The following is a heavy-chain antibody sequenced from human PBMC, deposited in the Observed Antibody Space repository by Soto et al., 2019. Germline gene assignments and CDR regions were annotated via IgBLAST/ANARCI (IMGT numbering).Heavy chain of an antibody. J-gene: IGHJ4*02. CDR2: IYSGGST. V-gene: IGHV3-53*01. Sequence: EVQLVESGGGLIQPGGSLTLSCVASGFSVSNSYMSWVRQAPGKGLEWVSVIYSGGSTYYADSVKGRFTISRDNSKNTVYIQVNSLRGADTAVYYCARVGKPMVIGNYFDYWGQGTLVTVSS. CDR3: ARVGKPMVIGNYFDY. CDR1: GFSVSNSY. D-gene: IGHD3-10*01.